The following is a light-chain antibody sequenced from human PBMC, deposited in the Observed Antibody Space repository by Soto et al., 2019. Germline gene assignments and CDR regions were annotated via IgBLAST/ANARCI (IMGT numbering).Light chain of an antibody. CDR2: GAS. CDR1: QSVNRRY. Sequence: EIVLTQSPGTLSLSPGERATLSCRASQSVNRRYLAWYQQKPGQAPRLLIYGASSRATGIPDRFSGTGSGKDFPLIINSREPEDFAVYYCRQYGSSPYIFARGTKLEIK. J-gene: IGKJ2*01. V-gene: IGKV3-20*01. CDR3: RQYGSSPYI.